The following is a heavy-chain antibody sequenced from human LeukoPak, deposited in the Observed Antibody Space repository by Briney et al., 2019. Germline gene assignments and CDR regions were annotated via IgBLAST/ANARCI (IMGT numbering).Heavy chain of an antibody. V-gene: IGHV4-59*11. CDR3: ATIKRGNIFGFFDF. Sequence: SETLSLTCTVSGGSISSHYWSWARQPPGKGLEWIGYVLDNVRTKDNPSLNSRFTLSADTSKNQFSLRLTSVTAADTAVYYCATIKRGNIFGFFDFWGQGILVTVSS. CDR2: VLDNVRT. CDR1: GGSISSHY. J-gene: IGHJ4*02. D-gene: IGHD5-18*01.